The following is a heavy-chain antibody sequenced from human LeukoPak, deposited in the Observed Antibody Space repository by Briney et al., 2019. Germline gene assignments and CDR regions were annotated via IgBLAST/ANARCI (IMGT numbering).Heavy chain of an antibody. J-gene: IGHJ4*02. CDR2: ISSSSSTI. V-gene: IGHV3-48*04. CDR1: GFTFSSYS. CDR3: ARGSKSITIFGVVTIGY. D-gene: IGHD3-3*01. Sequence: PGGSLRLSCAASGFTFSSYSMNWVRQAPGKGLEWVSYISSSSSTIYYADSVKGRFTISRDDAKNSLYLQMNSLRAEDTAVYYCARGSKSITIFGVVTIGYWGQGTLVTVSS.